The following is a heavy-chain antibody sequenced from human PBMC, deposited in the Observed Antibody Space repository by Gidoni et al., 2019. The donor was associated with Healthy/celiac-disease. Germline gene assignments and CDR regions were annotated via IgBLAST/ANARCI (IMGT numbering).Heavy chain of an antibody. J-gene: IGHJ4*02. V-gene: IGHV4-59*01. CDR3: ARARDGSSFDY. CDR2: IYYSGST. Sequence: PPGKGLEWIGYIYYSGSTNYNPSLKSRVTISVDTSKNQFSLKLSSVTAADTAVYYCARARDGSSFDYWGQGTLVTVSS. D-gene: IGHD6-25*01.